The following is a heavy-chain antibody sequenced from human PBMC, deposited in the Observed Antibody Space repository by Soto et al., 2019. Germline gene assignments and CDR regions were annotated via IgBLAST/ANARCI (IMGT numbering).Heavy chain of an antibody. CDR2: ISYDGNNK. V-gene: IGHV3-30*18. J-gene: IGHJ6*02. D-gene: IGHD3-10*01. Sequence: SLRLSCAASGFNFSRHGMHWVRQAPGKGLEWVAVISYDGNNKYYGDSVKGRFTISRDNLKNTLYLQMNSLRAEDTAVYFCAKDIMVRGVARHYHYGTAVWGPGTTVTVPS. CDR3: AKDIMVRGVARHYHYGTAV. CDR1: GFNFSRHG.